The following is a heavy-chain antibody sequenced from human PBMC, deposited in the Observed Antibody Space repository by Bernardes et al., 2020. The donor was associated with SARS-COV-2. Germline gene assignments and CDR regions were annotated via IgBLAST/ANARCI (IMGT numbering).Heavy chain of an antibody. J-gene: IGHJ5*02. V-gene: IGHV3-23*01. Sequence: GGSLRLSCTASGFTFSDYVMTWVRQAPGKGLEWVSALTGTGATTNYADSVKGRFTISRDNSKNTLYLQLNSLRAEDTAVYYCAKVPNWNDIWFDPWGQGTLVTVSS. D-gene: IGHD1-20*01. CDR3: AKVPNWNDIWFDP. CDR2: LTGTGATT. CDR1: GFTFSDYV.